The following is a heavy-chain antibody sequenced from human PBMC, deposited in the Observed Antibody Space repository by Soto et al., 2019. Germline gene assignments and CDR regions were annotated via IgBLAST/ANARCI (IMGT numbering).Heavy chain of an antibody. Sequence: GGSLRLSCAASGFTFRNYGMNWVRQAPGKGLEWVSYIGIGSSTKYYADSVKGRFTISRDNAKNSLYLQMNSLRAEDTAVYYCARDPTYFYDSSGYYDYWGQGTLVTVSS. D-gene: IGHD3-22*01. CDR2: IGIGSSTK. J-gene: IGHJ4*02. CDR3: ARDPTYFYDSSGYYDY. CDR1: GFTFRNYG. V-gene: IGHV3-48*01.